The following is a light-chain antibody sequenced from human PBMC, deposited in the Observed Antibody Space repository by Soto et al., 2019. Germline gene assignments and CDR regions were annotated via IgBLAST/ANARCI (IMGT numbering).Light chain of an antibody. J-gene: IGKJ1*01. V-gene: IGKV1-8*01. CDR1: QGISSY. CDR2: AAS. Sequence: AIRMTQSPSSLSASTEDRVTITCRASQGISSYLAWYQQKPGQAPKLLIYAASTLQSGVPSRFSGSGSGTDFTLTISCLQSEDFATYYCQQYYSYPRTFGQGTKV. CDR3: QQYYSYPRT.